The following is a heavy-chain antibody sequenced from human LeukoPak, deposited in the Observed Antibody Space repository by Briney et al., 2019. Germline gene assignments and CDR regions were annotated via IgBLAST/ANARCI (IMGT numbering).Heavy chain of an antibody. Sequence: GGSLRLSCAASGFTFSSYSMNWVRQAPGKGLEWVSSISSGSSYIYYADSVKGRFTISRDNAKNSLYLQMNSLRAEDTAVYYCARGVLSLLFLEWFPFEDYYGMDVWGQGTTVTVSS. D-gene: IGHD3-3*01. CDR3: ARGVLSLLFLEWFPFEDYYGMDV. CDR2: ISSGSSYI. V-gene: IGHV3-21*01. J-gene: IGHJ6*02. CDR1: GFTFSSYS.